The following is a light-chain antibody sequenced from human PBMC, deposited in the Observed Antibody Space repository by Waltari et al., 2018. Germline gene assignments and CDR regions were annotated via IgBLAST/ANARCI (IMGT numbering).Light chain of an antibody. CDR3: MQALQTPWT. CDR1: QSLLHSNGYNY. CDR2: LGS. J-gene: IGKJ1*01. V-gene: IGKV2-28*01. Sequence: DIVMTQSPLSLPVTPGEPASISCRSSQSLLHSNGYNYLDWYLQKPGQSPQLLIYLGSNRASGVPDRVSGSGSSTDFTLKISRVEAEDVGVYYCMQALQTPWTFGQGTKVEIK.